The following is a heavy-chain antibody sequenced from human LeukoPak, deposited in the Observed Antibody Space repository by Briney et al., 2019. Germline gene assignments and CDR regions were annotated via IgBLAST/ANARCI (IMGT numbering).Heavy chain of an antibody. CDR2: IYNRGTT. CDR3: TKATQWLAFDY. V-gene: IGHV4-59*11. Sequence: SETLSLTCTVSGGSISSHFWSWMRQPPGKGLEWIGNIYNRGTTNYNPSLNSRVTMSVDTTKNQLSLQLTSVTAADTAVYYCTKATQWLAFDYWGRGTLVTVSS. J-gene: IGHJ4*02. D-gene: IGHD6-19*01. CDR1: GGSISSHF.